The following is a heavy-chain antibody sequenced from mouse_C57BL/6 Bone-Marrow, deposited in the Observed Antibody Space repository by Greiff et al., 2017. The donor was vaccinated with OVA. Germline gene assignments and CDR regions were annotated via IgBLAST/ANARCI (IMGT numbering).Heavy chain of an antibody. D-gene: IGHD2-2*01. CDR2: IDPEDGDT. V-gene: IGHV14-1*01. CDR1: GFNIKDYY. CDR3: TLYYGYDWFAY. Sequence: VQLKQSGAELARPGASVKLSCTASGFNIKDYYMHWVKQRPEQGLEWIGRIDPEDGDTEYAPKFQGKATMTADTSSNTAYLQLSSLTSEDTAVYYCTLYYGYDWFAYWGQGTLVTVSA. J-gene: IGHJ3*01.